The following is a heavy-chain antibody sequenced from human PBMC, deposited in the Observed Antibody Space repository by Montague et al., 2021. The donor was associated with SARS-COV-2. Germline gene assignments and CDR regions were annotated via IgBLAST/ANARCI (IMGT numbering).Heavy chain of an antibody. CDR1: GDSVSSNSAA. Sequence: CAISGDSVSSNSAAWNWFRQSPSRGLEWLGWTYHRSKWYLDYAVAVKGRITINADTSRNQFSLQLNSVTPEDTAVYYCARAPYSSGFYGMDVWGQGTTVTVSS. D-gene: IGHD3-22*01. CDR2: TYHRSKWYL. V-gene: IGHV6-1*01. CDR3: ARAPYSSGFYGMDV. J-gene: IGHJ6*02.